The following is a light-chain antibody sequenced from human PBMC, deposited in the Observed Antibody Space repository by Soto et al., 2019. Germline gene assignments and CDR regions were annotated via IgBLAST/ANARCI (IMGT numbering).Light chain of an antibody. V-gene: IGKV3-20*01. CDR2: GAS. J-gene: IGKJ4*01. CDR3: QQYYSSFT. CDR1: QHVTTTY. Sequence: GERATLSCTASQHVTTTYIAWYQQKFGQAPRLLIYGASTRATGTPDRFTGGGFGTDFTLTISRVEPEDFSVYYCQQYYSSFTFGGGTKVDIK.